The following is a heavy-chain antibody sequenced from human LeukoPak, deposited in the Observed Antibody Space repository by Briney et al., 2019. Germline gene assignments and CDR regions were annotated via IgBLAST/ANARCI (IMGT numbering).Heavy chain of an antibody. J-gene: IGHJ5*02. D-gene: IGHD6-13*01. V-gene: IGHV1-2*06. Sequence: ASVKVSCKASGYTFTGYYMHWVRQAPGQGLEWMGRINPNSGGTNYAQKFQGRVTMTRDTSISTAYMELSRLRSDDTAVYYCARPLIAAAGNWFDLWGQGTLVTVSS. CDR2: INPNSGGT. CDR3: ARPLIAAAGNWFDL. CDR1: GYTFTGYY.